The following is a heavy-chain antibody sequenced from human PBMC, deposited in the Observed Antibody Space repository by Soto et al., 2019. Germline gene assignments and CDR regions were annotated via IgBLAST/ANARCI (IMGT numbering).Heavy chain of an antibody. V-gene: IGHV3-23*01. Sequence: GGSLRLSCAASGFTFSSYAMSWVRQAPGKGLEWVSTILVDGRTFYVDSVKGRFTISRDSSQNTVFLQVNSLTAGDTALYYCAKETANGGGAFDICGQGTMVTVSS. J-gene: IGHJ3*02. D-gene: IGHD2-8*01. CDR2: ILVDGRT. CDR1: GFTFSSYA. CDR3: AKETANGGGAFDI.